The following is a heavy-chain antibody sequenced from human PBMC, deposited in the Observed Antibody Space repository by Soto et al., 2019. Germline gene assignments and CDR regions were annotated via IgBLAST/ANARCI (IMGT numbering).Heavy chain of an antibody. V-gene: IGHV3-23*01. D-gene: IGHD3-22*01. CDR2: ISGSGGST. CDR1: GFTFSSYA. CDR3: AKDLELIVVVTENYFDY. Sequence: EVQLLESGGGLVQPGGSLRLSCAASGFTFSSYAMSWVRQAPGKGLEWVSAISGSGGSTYYADSVKGRFTISRDNSKNTLYLQMNSLRAEDTAVYYCAKDLELIVVVTENYFDYWGQGTLVTVSS. J-gene: IGHJ4*02.